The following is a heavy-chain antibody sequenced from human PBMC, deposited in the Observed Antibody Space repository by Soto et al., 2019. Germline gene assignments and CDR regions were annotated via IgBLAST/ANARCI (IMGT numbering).Heavy chain of an antibody. V-gene: IGHV4-4*02. J-gene: IGHJ6*02. CDR3: AKEGYYYMDV. Sequence: PSETLSLTCAVSGGYITSANWWSWVRQPPGKGLEWIGKIHDSGSTNNNPSLKSRVTMSVDKSKNQVSLRLTSVTAADTAVYYCAKEGYYYMDVWGQGTTVTVSS. CDR2: IHDSGST. CDR1: GGYITSANW.